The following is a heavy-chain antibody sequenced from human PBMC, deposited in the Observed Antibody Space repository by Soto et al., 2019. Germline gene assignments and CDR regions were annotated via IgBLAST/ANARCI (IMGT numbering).Heavy chain of an antibody. D-gene: IGHD3-16*01. CDR3: TRDQLGMDDY. CDR1: GFTFSSFW. J-gene: IGHJ4*02. V-gene: IGHV3-7*01. Sequence: EVQLVESGGGLVQPGGSLRLSCAASGFTFSSFWMTWVRQVPGKGLEWVANMNQDGSEKYYVDSMKGRFTISRDNAKNSLFLQMSSLRAEDTAVYDCTRDQLGMDDYWGQGTLVTVSS. CDR2: MNQDGSEK.